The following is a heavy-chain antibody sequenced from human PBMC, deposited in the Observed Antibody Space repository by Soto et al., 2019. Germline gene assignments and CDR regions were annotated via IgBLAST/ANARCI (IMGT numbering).Heavy chain of an antibody. CDR1: GLTFSDYY. D-gene: IGHD5-18*01. Sequence: VQLVESGGGVDKPGGSLRISCAASGLTFSDYYMTWIRQAPGKGLEWVSYISTSGSTIYYADSVKGRFTISRDNAKSALSLQMNSLGAEDTAVYYCAREPVDTPMVTDYYYYGMDVGVQGTTVTVSS. CDR2: ISTSGSTI. V-gene: IGHV3-11*01. CDR3: AREPVDTPMVTDYYYYGMDV. J-gene: IGHJ6*02.